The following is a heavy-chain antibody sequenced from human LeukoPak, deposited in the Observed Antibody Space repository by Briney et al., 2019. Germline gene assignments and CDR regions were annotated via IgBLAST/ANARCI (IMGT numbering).Heavy chain of an antibody. J-gene: IGHJ3*02. D-gene: IGHD3-22*01. V-gene: IGHV5-51*01. CDR1: GYRFTSYW. Sequence: GESLKISCKGSGYRFTSYWIGWVRQMPGKGLEWMGIIYPGDSDTRYSPSFRGQVTISADKSISTAYLQWSSLKASDTAMYYCARRNNRYYYDSSGSRADAFDIWGQGTMVTVSS. CDR2: IYPGDSDT. CDR3: ARRNNRYYYDSSGSRADAFDI.